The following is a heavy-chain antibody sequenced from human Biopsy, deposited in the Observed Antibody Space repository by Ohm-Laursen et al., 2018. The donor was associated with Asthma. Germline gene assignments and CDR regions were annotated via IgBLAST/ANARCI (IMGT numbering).Heavy chain of an antibody. Sequence: SDTLSLTCTVSGGSISGFYWSWIRQPPGKGLEWIGYIYYTGTTNYNPSLKSRVSISVDTSKNQFSLKLTSVTAADTAVYYCARGSKIGRPRLVFNWVRTDYYYSLDVWGQGTTVTVSS. CDR3: ARGSKIGRPRLVFNWVRTDYYYSLDV. CDR2: IYYTGTT. V-gene: IGHV4-59*07. J-gene: IGHJ6*02. D-gene: IGHD7-27*01. CDR1: GGSISGFY.